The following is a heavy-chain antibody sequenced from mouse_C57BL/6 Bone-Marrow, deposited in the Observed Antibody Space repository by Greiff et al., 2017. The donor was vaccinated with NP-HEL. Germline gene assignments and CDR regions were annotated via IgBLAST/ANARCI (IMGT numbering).Heavy chain of an antibody. CDR2: ISYDGSN. Sequence: EVKLMESGPGLVKPSQSLSLTCSVTGYSITSGYYWNWIRQFPGNKLEWMGYISYDGSNNYNPSLKNRISITRDTSKNQFFLKLNSVTTEDTATYYCAREEYYYYGSPYYFDYWGQGTTLTVSS. CDR3: AREEYYYYGSPYYFDY. J-gene: IGHJ2*01. CDR1: GYSITSGYY. D-gene: IGHD1-1*01. V-gene: IGHV3-6*01.